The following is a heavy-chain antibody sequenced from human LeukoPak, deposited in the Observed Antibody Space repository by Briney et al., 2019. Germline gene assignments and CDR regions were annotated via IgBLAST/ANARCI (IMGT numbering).Heavy chain of an antibody. CDR1: GYTLTELS. J-gene: IGHJ4*02. V-gene: IGHV1-24*01. Sequence: ASVKVSCKVSGYTLTELSMHWVRQAPGKGLEWMGGFDPEDGETIYAQKFQGRVTMTEDTSTDTAYMELSSLRSEDTAVYYCATRPLNYYDSSGYYFPSDYWGQGTLVTVSS. D-gene: IGHD3-22*01. CDR2: FDPEDGET. CDR3: ATRPLNYYDSSGYYFPSDY.